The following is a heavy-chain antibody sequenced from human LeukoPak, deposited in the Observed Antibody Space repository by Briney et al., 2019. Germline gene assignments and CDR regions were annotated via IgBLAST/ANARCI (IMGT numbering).Heavy chain of an antibody. J-gene: IGHJ4*02. CDR3: ARRRDYFDS. CDR2: ISSSGSI. CDR1: GFTFSDYY. Sequence: PGGSLRLSCAASGFTFSDYYFSWIRQAPGKGLEWIGYISSSGSIYYADSMKGRFTMSRDDAKSSLYLQVSSLRAEDTAIYYCARRRDYFDSWGQGTLVTVSS. V-gene: IGHV3-11*01.